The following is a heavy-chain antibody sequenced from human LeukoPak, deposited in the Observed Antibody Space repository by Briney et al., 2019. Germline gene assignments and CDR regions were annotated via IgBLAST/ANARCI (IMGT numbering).Heavy chain of an antibody. V-gene: IGHV1-69*04. CDR2: IIPILGIA. Sequence: SVKVSCKASGGTFSSYAISWVRQAPGQGLEWMGRIIPILGIANYAQKFQGRVTITADKSTSTAYMELSSLRSEDTAVYYCARPSDTDYYYYGMDVWGQGTTVTVSS. CDR1: GGTFSSYA. J-gene: IGHJ6*02. CDR3: ARPSDTDYYYYGMDV.